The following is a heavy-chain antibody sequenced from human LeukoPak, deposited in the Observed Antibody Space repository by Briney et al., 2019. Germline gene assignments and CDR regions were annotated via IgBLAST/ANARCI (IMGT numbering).Heavy chain of an antibody. J-gene: IGHJ4*02. CDR2: IWYDGSNK. D-gene: IGHD2-15*01. CDR3: ARDKGRNVIWPLEY. Sequence: HRGSLRLSCAASGFTFSSYGMHWVRQAPGKGLQWVAAIWYDGSNKYNADSVKGRFTISRDNSKITLYLEMNSLRADDTAVYYCARDKGRNVIWPLEYWGQGTLVTVSS. V-gene: IGHV3-33*01. CDR1: GFTFSSYG.